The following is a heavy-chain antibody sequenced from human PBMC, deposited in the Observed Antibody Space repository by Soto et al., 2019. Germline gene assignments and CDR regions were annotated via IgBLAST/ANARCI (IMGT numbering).Heavy chain of an antibody. V-gene: IGHV1-69*01. J-gene: IGHJ6*02. CDR1: GGTYSSYA. CDR3: ARVGDQYGMDV. CDR2: IIPIFGTA. Sequence: SVEVSCKASGGTYSSYARRWVHQAPGQGLEWMGGIIPIFGTANYAQKFQGRVTITADESTSTAYMELSSLRSEDTAVYYCARVGDQYGMDVWGQGTTVTVSS.